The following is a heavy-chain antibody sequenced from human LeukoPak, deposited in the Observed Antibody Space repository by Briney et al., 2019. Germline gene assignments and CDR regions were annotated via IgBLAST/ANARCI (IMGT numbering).Heavy chain of an antibody. Sequence: SETLSLTCTVSGYSISSGYFWGWIRQPPGKGLEWIGSIYHSGSTYYNPSLKSRVTISVDTSKNQFSLKLSSVTAADTAMYYCARAYSPPQWSPFDYWGQGTLVTVSS. J-gene: IGHJ4*02. CDR2: IYHSGST. V-gene: IGHV4-38-2*02. CDR3: ARAYSPPQWSPFDY. D-gene: IGHD6-13*01. CDR1: GYSISSGYF.